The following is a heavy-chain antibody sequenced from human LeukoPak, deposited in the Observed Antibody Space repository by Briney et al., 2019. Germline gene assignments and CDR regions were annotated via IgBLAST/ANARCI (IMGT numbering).Heavy chain of an antibody. CDR1: GYSSSNYG. D-gene: IGHD1-26*01. V-gene: IGHV3-21*01. Sequence: PGGSLRLSCAASGYSSSNYGMNWVRQAPGKGLEWVSSISSSSSYMYYADSVKGRFTISRDNAKNSLYLQMNSLRAEATAVYYCARDHVTGYSGSLEDYWGQGTLVTVSS. CDR3: ARDHVTGYSGSLEDY. CDR2: ISSSSSYM. J-gene: IGHJ4*02.